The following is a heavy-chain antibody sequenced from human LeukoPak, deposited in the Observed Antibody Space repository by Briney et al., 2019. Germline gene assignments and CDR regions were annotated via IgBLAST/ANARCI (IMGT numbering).Heavy chain of an antibody. J-gene: IGHJ6*04. V-gene: IGHV3-7*01. CDR3: AELGITMIGGV. Sequence: GGSLRLSCAASGFTFSSYSMNWGRQAPGKGLEWVANIKEDGSEKYYVDSVKGRFTISRDNAKNSLYLQMNSLRAEDTAVYYCAELGITMIGGVWGKGTTVTISS. CDR1: GFTFSSYS. D-gene: IGHD3-10*02. CDR2: IKEDGSEK.